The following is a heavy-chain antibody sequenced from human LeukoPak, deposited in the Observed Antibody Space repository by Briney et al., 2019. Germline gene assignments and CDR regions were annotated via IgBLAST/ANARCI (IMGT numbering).Heavy chain of an antibody. D-gene: IGHD2-21*02. CDR2: ISWNSGSI. CDR1: GFTFDDYA. CDR3: AKGVQSMEVVPDNLEH. V-gene: IGHV3-9*01. J-gene: IGHJ4*02. Sequence: GRSLRLSCAASGFTFDDYAMHWVRQAPGKGLEWVSGISWNSGSIGYADSVKGRFTISRDNAKNSLYLQMNSLRAEDTALYYCAKGVQSMEVVPDNLEHWDQGTLVTVSS.